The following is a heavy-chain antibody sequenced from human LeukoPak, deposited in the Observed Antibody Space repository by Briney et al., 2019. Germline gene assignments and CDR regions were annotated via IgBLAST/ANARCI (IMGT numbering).Heavy chain of an antibody. V-gene: IGHV3-23*01. CDR2: ITGSAVST. CDR3: ARDRGTYYYDSSSHYDGFDI. CDR1: ELTFITYG. J-gene: IGHJ3*02. Sequence: GGTLRLSCAASELTFITYGMTWVRQAPGKGLEWVSAITGSAVSTFYADSVKGRFTISRDNAKNSLYLQMNSLRAEDTAVYYCARDRGTYYYDSSSHYDGFDIWGQGTMVTVSS. D-gene: IGHD3-22*01.